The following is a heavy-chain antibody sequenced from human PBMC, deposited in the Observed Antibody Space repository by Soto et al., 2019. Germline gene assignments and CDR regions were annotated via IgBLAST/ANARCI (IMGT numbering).Heavy chain of an antibody. CDR3: ARGGGNSYVDFFNI. Sequence: SVKVSCKASGGTFSSYAISWVRQAPGQGLEWMGGIIPILGTANYAQKFQGRVTITADESTSTAYMELSSLRSEDTAVYYSARGGGNSYVDFFNIWAQGKRSTV. V-gene: IGHV1-69*13. J-gene: IGHJ3*02. D-gene: IGHD5-18*01. CDR1: GGTFSSYA. CDR2: IIPILGTA.